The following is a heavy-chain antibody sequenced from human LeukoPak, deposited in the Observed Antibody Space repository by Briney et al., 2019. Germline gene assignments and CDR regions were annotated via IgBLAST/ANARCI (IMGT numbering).Heavy chain of an antibody. V-gene: IGHV3-48*03. J-gene: IGHJ4*02. D-gene: IGHD3-10*01. CDR3: ARGMSSTPAYYYGSGSFDY. CDR1: GFTFSSYE. CDR2: ISSSGDTI. Sequence: GGSLRLSCAASGFTFSSYEMNWVRQAPGKGLEWVSYISSSGDTIYFADSVKGRFTISRDNAKNSLYLQMNSLRAEDTGVYYCARGMSSTPAYYYGSGSFDYWGQGTLVTVPS.